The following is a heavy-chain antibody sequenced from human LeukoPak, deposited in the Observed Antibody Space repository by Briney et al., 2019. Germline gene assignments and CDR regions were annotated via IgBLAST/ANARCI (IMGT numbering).Heavy chain of an antibody. D-gene: IGHD4-17*01. CDR3: ARERRLDYGDYEDAFDI. Sequence: GASVKVSCKASGGTFSSYAISWVRQAPGQGLEWMGGIIPIFGTANYAQKFQDRVTITTDESTSTAYMELSSLRSEDTAVYYCARERRLDYGDYEDAFDIWGQGTMVTVSS. V-gene: IGHV1-69*05. CDR2: IIPIFGTA. CDR1: GGTFSSYA. J-gene: IGHJ3*02.